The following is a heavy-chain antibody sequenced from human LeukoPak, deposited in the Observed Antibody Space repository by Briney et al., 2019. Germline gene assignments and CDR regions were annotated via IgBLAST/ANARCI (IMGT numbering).Heavy chain of an antibody. CDR1: GFTFSTYA. CDR3: AKEEWELLRY. CDR2: ISGSGGST. J-gene: IGHJ4*02. Sequence: GGSLRLSCAASGFTFSTYAMSCVRQAPGKGREWVSAISGSGGSTYYADSVKGRFTISRDNSKNTLYLQMNSLRAEDTAVYYCAKEEWELLRYWGQGTLVTVSS. D-gene: IGHD1-26*01. V-gene: IGHV3-23*01.